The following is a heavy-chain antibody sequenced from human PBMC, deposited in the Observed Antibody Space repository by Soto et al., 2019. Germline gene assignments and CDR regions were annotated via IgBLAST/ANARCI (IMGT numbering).Heavy chain of an antibody. V-gene: IGHV1-2*02. CDR1: GYTFTDYY. D-gene: IGHD5-12*01. J-gene: IGHJ3*02. CDR2: INPNSAST. CDR3: ARDSFFGGYHTHAFEI. Sequence: DSVNVSCKAYGYTFTDYYLHWVRQAPGQGLEWMGWINPNSASTGPAQKFQGRVTVTRDTSITTAYMELSSVTSHDTAIYWCARDSFFGGYHTHAFEIWRKVTLDTVSS.